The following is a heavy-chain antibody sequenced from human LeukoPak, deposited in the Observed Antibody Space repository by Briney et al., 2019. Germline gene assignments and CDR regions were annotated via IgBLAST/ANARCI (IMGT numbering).Heavy chain of an antibody. CDR2: IWYDGSNK. CDR1: GFTFSNYG. J-gene: IGHJ4*02. CDR3: AREMGLNIVATFGY. Sequence: PGGSLRPSCAASGFTFSNYGMHWVRQAPGKGLEWVALIWYDGSNKYYADSVKGRFTISRDNSKNTLYLQMNSLRAEDTAVYYCAREMGLNIVATFGYWGQGTLVTVSS. V-gene: IGHV3-33*01. D-gene: IGHD5-12*01.